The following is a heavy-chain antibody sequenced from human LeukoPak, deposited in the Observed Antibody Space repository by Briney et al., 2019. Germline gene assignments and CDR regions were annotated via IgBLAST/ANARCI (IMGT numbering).Heavy chain of an antibody. Sequence: ASVKVSCKASINMFSGYYMHWVRQAPGQGLEWTGWINPNTGGTIYAQKLQGRVTMTTDTSTSTAYMELRSLRSDDTAVYYCARDFWSGYRYDAFDIWGQGTMVTVSS. CDR1: INMFSGYY. V-gene: IGHV1-2*02. CDR3: ARDFWSGYRYDAFDI. D-gene: IGHD3-3*01. J-gene: IGHJ3*02. CDR2: INPNTGGT.